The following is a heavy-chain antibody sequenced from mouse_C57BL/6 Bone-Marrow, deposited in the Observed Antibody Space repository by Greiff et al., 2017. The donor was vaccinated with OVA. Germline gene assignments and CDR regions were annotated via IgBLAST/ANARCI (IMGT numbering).Heavy chain of an antibody. CDR2: IYPRDGST. V-gene: IGHV1-78*01. D-gene: IGHD1-1*01. CDR1: GYTFTDHT. J-gene: IGHJ4*01. Sequence: VQLQQSDAELVKPGASVKISCKVSGYTFTDHTIHWMKQRPEQGLEWIGYIYPRDGSTKYNEKFKGKATLTADKSSSTAYMQLNSLTSEDSAVYFCARPHYYGTYYYAMDYWGQGTSVTVSS. CDR3: ARPHYYGTYYYAMDY.